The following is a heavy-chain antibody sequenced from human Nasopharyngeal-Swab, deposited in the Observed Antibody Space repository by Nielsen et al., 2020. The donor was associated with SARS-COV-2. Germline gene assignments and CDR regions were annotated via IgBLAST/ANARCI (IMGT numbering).Heavy chain of an antibody. CDR3: ARQSGSYYDIADAFDI. CDR2: IYPGDSDT. CDR1: GYSCTSYW. V-gene: IGHV5-51*01. D-gene: IGHD1-26*01. Sequence: GGDLRLAWKGSGYSCTSYWIGWVRQMPGKGLEWMGIIYPGDSDTRYSPSFQGQVTISADKSISTAYLQWSSLKASDTAMYYCARQSGSYYDIADAFDIWGQGTMVTVSS. J-gene: IGHJ3*02.